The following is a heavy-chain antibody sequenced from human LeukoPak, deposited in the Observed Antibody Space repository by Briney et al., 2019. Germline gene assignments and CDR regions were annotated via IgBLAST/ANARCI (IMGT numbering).Heavy chain of an antibody. Sequence: SETLSLTCTVSGGSISGFYWYWLRQPPGKGLEWIGYIFHTGNTKYNPSLKSRVTISVDTPKNQFSLRLTSVTAVDTAVYYCARLNWNDAVGGWFDPWGQGTLVTVSS. CDR3: ARLNWNDAVGGWFDP. V-gene: IGHV4-59*01. CDR1: GGSISGFY. CDR2: IFHTGNT. J-gene: IGHJ5*02. D-gene: IGHD1-1*01.